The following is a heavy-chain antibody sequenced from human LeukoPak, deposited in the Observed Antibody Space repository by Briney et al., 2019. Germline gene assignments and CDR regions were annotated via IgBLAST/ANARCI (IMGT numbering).Heavy chain of an antibody. CDR2: INHSGST. J-gene: IGHJ6*04. CDR3: EGVNGIRYFDWSKPTQYYYGMDV. D-gene: IGHD3-9*01. V-gene: IGHV4-34*01. CDR1: GGSFSGYY. Sequence: SETLSLTCAVYGGSFSGYYWSWIRQPPGKGLDWIGEINHSGSTTYNPSLKSRVTISVDTSKNQFSLKLSSVTAADTAVYYCEGVNGIRYFDWSKPTQYYYGMDVWGKGTTVTVSS.